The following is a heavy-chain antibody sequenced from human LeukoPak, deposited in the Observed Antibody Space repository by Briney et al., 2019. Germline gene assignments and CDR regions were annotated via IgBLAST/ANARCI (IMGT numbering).Heavy chain of an antibody. CDR3: ARDNIGLRRWLQWSHSPHAFDI. CDR2: INHNGNVN. CDR1: GFTFSSYW. Sequence: GGSLRLSCAASGFTFSSYWMNWARQAPGKGLEWVASINHNGNVNYYVDSVKGRFTISRDNAKNSLYLQMSNLRAEDTAVYYCARDNIGLRRWLQWSHSPHAFDIWGQGTMVTVSS. J-gene: IGHJ3*02. V-gene: IGHV3-7*03. D-gene: IGHD5-24*01.